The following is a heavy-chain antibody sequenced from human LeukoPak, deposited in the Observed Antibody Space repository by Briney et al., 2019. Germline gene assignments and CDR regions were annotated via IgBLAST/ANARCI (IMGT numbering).Heavy chain of an antibody. D-gene: IGHD6-13*01. Sequence: GGSLRLSCAASGFTFSSYAMSWVRQAPGKGLEWVSAISGSGGSTYYADSVKGRFTISRDNSKNTLYLQMNSLRAEDTAVYYCAKAPRSSWSPKEFDPWGQGTLVTVSS. CDR3: AKAPRSSWSPKEFDP. CDR2: ISGSGGST. CDR1: GFTFSSYA. J-gene: IGHJ5*02. V-gene: IGHV3-23*01.